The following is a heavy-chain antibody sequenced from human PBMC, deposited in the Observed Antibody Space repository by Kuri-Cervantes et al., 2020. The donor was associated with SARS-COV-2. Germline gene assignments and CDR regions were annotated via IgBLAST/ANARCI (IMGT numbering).Heavy chain of an antibody. CDR3: ATVAGAIVGAMDY. CDR2: INPSGGST. J-gene: IGHJ4*02. Sequence: TVTDSCKASGYTFTSYYMHWVRQAPGQGLEWMGIINPSGGSTSYAQKFQGRVTMTEDTSTDTAYMELSSLRYEDTAVYYCATVAGAIVGAMDYWGQGTLVTVSS. D-gene: IGHD1-26*01. V-gene: IGHV1-46*01. CDR1: GYTFTSYY.